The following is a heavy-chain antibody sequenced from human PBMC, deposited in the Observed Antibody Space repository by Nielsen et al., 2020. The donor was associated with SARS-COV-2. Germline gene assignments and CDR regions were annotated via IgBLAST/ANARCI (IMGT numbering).Heavy chain of an antibody. CDR3: ARAPGWELLGLNYYYYYGMDV. D-gene: IGHD1-26*01. CDR1: GGSISSGGYY. CDR2: IYYSGST. Sequence: SETLSLTCTVSGGSISSGGYYWSWIRQHPGKGLEWIGCIYYSGSTYYNPPLKSRVTISVDTSKNQFSLKLSSVTAADTAVYYCARAPGWELLGLNYYYYYGMDVWGQGTTVTVSS. V-gene: IGHV4-31*03. J-gene: IGHJ6*02.